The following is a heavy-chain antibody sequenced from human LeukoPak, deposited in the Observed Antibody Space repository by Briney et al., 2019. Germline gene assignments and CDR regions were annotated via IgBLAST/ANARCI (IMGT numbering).Heavy chain of an antibody. CDR1: GFIFNNFV. D-gene: IGHD5-24*01. CDR2: MPYDGSDK. Sequence: GGSLRLSCATTGFIFNNFVMHWVRQAPGKGLERVALMPYDGSDKYYADSVKGRFTISRDNSKNTLYLQMNSLRVEDTAIYYCARDLKMKYCDFWGQGTLVTVSS. CDR3: ARDLKMKYCDF. J-gene: IGHJ4*02. V-gene: IGHV3-33*05.